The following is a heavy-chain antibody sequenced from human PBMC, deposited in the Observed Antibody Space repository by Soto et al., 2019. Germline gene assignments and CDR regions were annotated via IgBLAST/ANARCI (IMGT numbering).Heavy chain of an antibody. CDR1: GGSISSGGYY. D-gene: IGHD3-22*01. J-gene: IGHJ3*02. Sequence: QVQLQESGPGLVKPSQTLSLTCTVSGGSISSGGYYWSWIRQHTGKGLEWIGYIYYRGSTYYNPSLTSRVTISVDTSKNQFSRTLSYVTVANTAVYYCARDRGGYYDSSAFDIWGQGTMVTVSS. CDR2: IYYRGST. CDR3: ARDRGGYYDSSAFDI. V-gene: IGHV4-31*03.